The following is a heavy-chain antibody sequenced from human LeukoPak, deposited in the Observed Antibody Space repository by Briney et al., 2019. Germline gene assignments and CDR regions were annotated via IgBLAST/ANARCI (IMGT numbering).Heavy chain of an antibody. CDR3: AKEGRIESCSSTSCYPAN. CDR2: IWYDGSNR. V-gene: IGHV3-33*06. D-gene: IGHD2-2*01. CDR1: GFTFSSYG. J-gene: IGHJ4*02. Sequence: PGGSLRLSCAASGFTFSSYGMHWVRQAPGKGLEWVAVIWYDGSNRYYADSVKGRFTISRDNSKNTLYLQMNSLRAEDTAVYYCAKEGRIESCSSTSCYPANWGQGTLVTVSS.